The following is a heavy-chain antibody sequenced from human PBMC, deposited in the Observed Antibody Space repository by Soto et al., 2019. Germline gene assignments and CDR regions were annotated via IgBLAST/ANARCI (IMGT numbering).Heavy chain of an antibody. Sequence: SVKVSCKASGGTFSSYTISWVRQAPGQGLEWMGRIIPISGIANHTQKFQGRVTITADKSTGTAYMELSSLRSEDTAVYYCANPPRYWGQGTLVTVSS. CDR1: GGTFSSYT. CDR3: ANPPRY. CDR2: IIPISGIA. V-gene: IGHV1-69*02. J-gene: IGHJ4*02.